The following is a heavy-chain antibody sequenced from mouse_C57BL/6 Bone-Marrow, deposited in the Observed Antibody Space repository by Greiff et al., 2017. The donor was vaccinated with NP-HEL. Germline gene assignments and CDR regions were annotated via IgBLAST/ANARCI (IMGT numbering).Heavy chain of an antibody. CDR1: GYTFTSYW. Sequence: QVQLQQSGAELVRPGSSVKLSCKASGYTFTSYWMHWVKQRPIQGLEWIGNIDPSDSETHYNQKFKDKATLTVDKSSSTAYMQLSSLTSEDSAVYYCARLLRYRYFDVWGTGTTVTVSS. CDR2: IDPSDSET. V-gene: IGHV1-52*01. CDR3: ARLLRYRYFDV. J-gene: IGHJ1*03. D-gene: IGHD1-1*01.